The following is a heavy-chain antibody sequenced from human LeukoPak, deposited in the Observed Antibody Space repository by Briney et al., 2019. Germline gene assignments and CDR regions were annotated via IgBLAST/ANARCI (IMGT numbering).Heavy chain of an antibody. CDR2: INHSGST. Sequence: SETLSLTCAVYGGSFSGYYWSWIRQPPGKGLEWIGEINHSGSTNYNPSLKSRVTISVDTSKNQFSLKLSSVTAADTAVYYCARRHYDFWSGYYPPGYFDYWGQGALVTVSS. J-gene: IGHJ4*02. CDR3: ARRHYDFWSGYYPPGYFDY. D-gene: IGHD3-3*01. V-gene: IGHV4-34*01. CDR1: GGSFSGYY.